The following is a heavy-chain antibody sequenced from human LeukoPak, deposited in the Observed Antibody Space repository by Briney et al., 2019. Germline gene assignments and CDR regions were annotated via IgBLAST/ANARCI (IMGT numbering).Heavy chain of an antibody. Sequence: GGSLRLSCAASGFTFSSYEMNWVRQAPGKGLEWVSYISSSGSTIYYADSVKDRFTISRDNAKNSLYLQMNSLRAEDTAVYYCASIYGSGSLNFDYWGQGTLVTVSS. CDR1: GFTFSSYE. V-gene: IGHV3-48*03. J-gene: IGHJ4*02. D-gene: IGHD3-10*01. CDR3: ASIYGSGSLNFDY. CDR2: ISSSGSTI.